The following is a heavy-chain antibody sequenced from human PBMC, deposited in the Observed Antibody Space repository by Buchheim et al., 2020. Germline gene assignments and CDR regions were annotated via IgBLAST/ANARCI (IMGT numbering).Heavy chain of an antibody. J-gene: IGHJ4*02. V-gene: IGHV4-61*01. CDR2: IYYSGST. Sequence: QVQLQESGPGLVKPSETLSLTCTVSGGSVSSGRYYWSWIRQPPGKGLEWIGYIYYSGSTNYNPSLKSRVTISVEASKNQFSLKLSSVTAADTAVYYCARGQQLVSRHYDYWGQGTL. CDR1: GGSVSSGRYY. D-gene: IGHD6-13*01. CDR3: ARGQQLVSRHYDY.